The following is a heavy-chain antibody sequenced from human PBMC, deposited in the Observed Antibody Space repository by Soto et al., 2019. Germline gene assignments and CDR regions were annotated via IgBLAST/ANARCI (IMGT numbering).Heavy chain of an antibody. CDR3: ASQKYAGFDY. CDR1: GGSISSSSYY. J-gene: IGHJ4*02. D-gene: IGHD2-2*01. CDR2: IYYSGST. V-gene: IGHV4-39*07. Sequence: SETLSLTCTVSGGSISSSSYYWGWIRQPPGKGLEWIGNIYYSGSTYYNPSLKSRVTISVDTSKNQFSLKLSSVTAADTAVYYCASQKYAGFDYWGQGTLVTVSS.